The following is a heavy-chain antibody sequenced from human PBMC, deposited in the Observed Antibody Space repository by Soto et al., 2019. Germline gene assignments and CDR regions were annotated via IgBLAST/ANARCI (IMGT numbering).Heavy chain of an antibody. Sequence: GGSLRLSCAASGFTFSSYGMHWVRQAPGKGLEWVAVISYDGSNKYYADSVKGRFTISRDNSKNTLYLQMNSLRAEDTAVYYCAKEVGSYSSSSKIYYYYGMDVWGQGTTVTVSS. CDR2: ISYDGSNK. J-gene: IGHJ6*02. D-gene: IGHD6-6*01. CDR1: GFTFSSYG. V-gene: IGHV3-30*18. CDR3: AKEVGSYSSSSKIYYYYGMDV.